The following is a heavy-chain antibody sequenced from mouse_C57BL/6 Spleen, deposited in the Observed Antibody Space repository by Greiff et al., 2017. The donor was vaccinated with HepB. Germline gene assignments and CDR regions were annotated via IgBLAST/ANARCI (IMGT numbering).Heavy chain of an antibody. V-gene: IGHV1-69*01. Sequence: VQLQQPGAELVMPGASVKLSCKASGYTFTSYSMHWVKQRPGQGLEWIGEIDPSDSYTNYNQKFKGKSTLTVDKSSSTAYMQLSSLTSEDSAVYYCAGSFAYWGQGTLVTVSA. CDR2: IDPSDSYT. J-gene: IGHJ3*01. CDR1: GYTFTSYS. CDR3: AGSFAY.